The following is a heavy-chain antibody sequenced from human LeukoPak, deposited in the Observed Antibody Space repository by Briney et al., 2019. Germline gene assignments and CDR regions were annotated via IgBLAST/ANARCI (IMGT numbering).Heavy chain of an antibody. D-gene: IGHD3-10*01. CDR1: GFTFSSYG. J-gene: IGHJ4*02. CDR2: ISYDGSNK. V-gene: IGHV3-30*18. CDR3: AKGALTMVRGVTPNYFDC. Sequence: GRSLRLSCAASGFTFSSYGMHWVRQAPGKGLEWVAVISYDGSNKYYADSVKGRFTISRDNSKNTLYLQMNSLRAEDTAVYYCAKGALTMVRGVTPNYFDCWGQGTLVTVSS.